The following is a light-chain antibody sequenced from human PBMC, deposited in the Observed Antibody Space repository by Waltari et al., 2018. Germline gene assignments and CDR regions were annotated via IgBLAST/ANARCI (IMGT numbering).Light chain of an antibody. CDR3: AAWDDSLSVTYV. CDR1: NSNIGRNS. J-gene: IGLJ1*01. Sequence: QSVLTQPPSTSGTPGQTVTISCSGTNSNIGRNSVFWYQQLPGTAPKLLIYRDNQRPPGVPDRFSASKSGTSAALAIRGLRSEDEADYYCAAWDDSLSVTYVFGSGTSVTV. CDR2: RDN. V-gene: IGLV1-47*01.